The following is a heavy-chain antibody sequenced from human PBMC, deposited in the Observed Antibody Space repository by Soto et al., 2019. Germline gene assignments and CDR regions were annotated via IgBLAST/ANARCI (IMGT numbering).Heavy chain of an antibody. V-gene: IGHV4-4*02. CDR1: GDSISTNYF. Sequence: QVLLQESGPGLVQPSGTLSLSCAVSGDSISTNYFWGWVRQPPGKGLEWVGDISHSGSVNYNPSLKSRVTISIDKSKNQFSLNLNPVTAADTAVYYCARSFGWYAIDYWGQGTLVIVSS. CDR3: ARSFGWYAIDY. D-gene: IGHD6-19*01. CDR2: ISHSGSV. J-gene: IGHJ4*02.